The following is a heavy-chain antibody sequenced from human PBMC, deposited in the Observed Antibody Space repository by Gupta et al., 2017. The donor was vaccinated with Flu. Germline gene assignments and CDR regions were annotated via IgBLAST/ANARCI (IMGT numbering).Heavy chain of an antibody. D-gene: IGHD1-7*01. CDR1: GFTFRSSW. CDR3: VRDPESSAFDI. J-gene: IGHJ3*02. CDR2: INPDGGTT. Sequence: EVQLVESGGDLVQPGGSLRLSCVGSGFTFRSSWMTWVRQAPGTGLELVANINPDGGTTNYVASVKGRFTISRDNAKNSVYLQMNSLRVDDTARYYWVRDPESSAFDIWGQGTMVTVSS. V-gene: IGHV3-7*01.